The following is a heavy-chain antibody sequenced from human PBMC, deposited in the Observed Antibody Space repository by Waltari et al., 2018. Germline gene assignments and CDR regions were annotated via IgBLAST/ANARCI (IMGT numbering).Heavy chain of an antibody. Sequence: QVQLVESGGGVVQPGRSLRLSCAASGFTFSSYAMHWVRQAPGKGLEWVAVISYDGSNKYYADSVKGRFTISRDNAKNSLYLQMNSLRADDTALYYCAKGGGSGNYYDYYFDYWGQGTLVTVSS. J-gene: IGHJ4*02. V-gene: IGHV3-30*01. D-gene: IGHD1-26*01. CDR2: ISYDGSNK. CDR3: AKGGGSGNYYDYYFDY. CDR1: GFTFSSYA.